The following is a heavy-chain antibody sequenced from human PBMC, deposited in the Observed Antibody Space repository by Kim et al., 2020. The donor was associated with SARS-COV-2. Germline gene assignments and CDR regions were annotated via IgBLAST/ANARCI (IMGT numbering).Heavy chain of an antibody. CDR1: GGSFSGYY. CDR3: ARGRTLRAFDP. J-gene: IGHJ5*02. D-gene: IGHD2-15*01. CDR2: INHSGST. Sequence: SETLSLTCAVYGGSFSGYYWSWIRQPPGKGLEWIGEINHSGSTNYNPSLKSRVTISVDTSKNQFSLKLSSVTAADTAVYYCARGRTLRAFDPWGQGTLVTVSS. V-gene: IGHV4-34*01.